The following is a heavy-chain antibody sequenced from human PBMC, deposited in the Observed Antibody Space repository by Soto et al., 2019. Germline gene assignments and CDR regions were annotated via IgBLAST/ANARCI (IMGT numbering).Heavy chain of an antibody. CDR2: IYYSGST. V-gene: IGHV4-39*01. J-gene: IGHJ4*02. D-gene: IGHD5-12*01. Sequence: LSLTCTVSGGSISSSSYYWGWIRQPPGKGLEWIGSIYYSGSTYYNPSLKSRVTISVDTSKNQFSLKLSSVTAADTAVYYCASLERLHGDSGYEGGFDYWGQGTLVTVSS. CDR3: ASLERLHGDSGYEGGFDY. CDR1: GGSISSSSYY.